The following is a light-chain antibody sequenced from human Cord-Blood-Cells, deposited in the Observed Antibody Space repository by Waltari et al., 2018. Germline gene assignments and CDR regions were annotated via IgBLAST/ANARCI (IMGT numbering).Light chain of an antibody. CDR2: PAS. J-gene: IGKJ2*03. CDR1: QSIISY. Sequence: IRITHSPSPLSAPLGTKVTIPSRASQSIISYLNWYQQKPGKAPNLLIYPASSLQSGVLSRCSGSGSGTDFTLSISSLQPEDFATYYCQQSYSTPLYSFGQGTKLEIK. V-gene: IGKV1-39*01. CDR3: QQSYSTPLYS.